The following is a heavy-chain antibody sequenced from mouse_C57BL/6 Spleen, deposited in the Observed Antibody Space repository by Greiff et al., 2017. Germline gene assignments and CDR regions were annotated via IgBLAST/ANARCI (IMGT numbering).Heavy chain of an antibody. CDR1: GYTFTSYW. Sequence: QVQLQQPGAELVKPGASVKLSCKASGYTFTSYWMQWVKQRPGQGLEWIGEIDPSDSYTNYNQKFKGKATMTVDTSSSTAYMQLSSLTSEDSAVYSCARLRDFDYWGQGTTVKVAS. V-gene: IGHV1-50*01. CDR3: ARLRDFDY. CDR2: IDPSDSYT. J-gene: IGHJ2*01.